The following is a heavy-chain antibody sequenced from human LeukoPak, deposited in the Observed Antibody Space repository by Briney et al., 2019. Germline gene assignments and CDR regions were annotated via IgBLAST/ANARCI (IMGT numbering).Heavy chain of an antibody. CDR1: GYTFTSYG. CDR2: ISAYNGNT. Sequence: GASVKVSCKASGYTFTSYGISWVRQAPGQGLEWMGWISAYNGNTNYAQKLQGRVTMTTDTSTSTAYMELRSLRSDDTAVYYCAGGYILTGYYNVMKPEYFQHWGQGTLVTVSS. CDR3: AGGYILTGYYNVMKPEYFQH. V-gene: IGHV1-18*01. J-gene: IGHJ1*01. D-gene: IGHD3-9*01.